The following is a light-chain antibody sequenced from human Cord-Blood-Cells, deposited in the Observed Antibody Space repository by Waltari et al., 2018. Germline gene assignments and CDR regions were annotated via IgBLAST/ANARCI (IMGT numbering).Light chain of an antibody. CDR1: QGISNS. J-gene: IGKJ5*01. CDR2: ASS. CDR3: QQYYSTAIT. V-gene: IGKV1-NL1*01. Sequence: DIQMTQSPSSLSASVVDRFTITGRASQGISNSLAWYQQKPGKAPKLLLFASSRLESGVPSRCSCSGSGTDYTRTISSLQPEDFATYYCQQYYSTAITFGQGTRLEIK.